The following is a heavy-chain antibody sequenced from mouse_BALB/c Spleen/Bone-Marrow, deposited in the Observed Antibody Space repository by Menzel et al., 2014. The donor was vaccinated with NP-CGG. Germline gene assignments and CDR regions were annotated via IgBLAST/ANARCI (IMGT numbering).Heavy chain of an antibody. CDR2: ISYSGST. Sequence: VQLKESGPGLVKPSQSLSLTCTVTGYSITSDYAWNWIRQFPGNKLEWMGHISYSGSTSYNPSLKSRISITRDTSKNQFFLQLNSVTTEDTATYYCARKDYYGSSNFDYWGQGTTLTVSS. V-gene: IGHV3-2*02. D-gene: IGHD1-1*01. CDR3: ARKDYYGSSNFDY. J-gene: IGHJ2*01. CDR1: GYSITSDYA.